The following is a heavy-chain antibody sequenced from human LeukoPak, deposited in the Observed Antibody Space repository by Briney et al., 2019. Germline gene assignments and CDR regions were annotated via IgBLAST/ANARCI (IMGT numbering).Heavy chain of an antibody. D-gene: IGHD3-16*02. CDR1: GFTFDDYA. J-gene: IGHJ4*02. V-gene: IGHV3-9*01. CDR3: AKGNDYVWGSYRPYYFDY. Sequence: HTGGSLRLSCAASGFTFDDYAMHWVRQAPGKGLEWVSGISWNSGSIGYADSVKGRFTISRDNAKNSLYLQMNSLRAEDTALYYCAKGNDYVWGSYRPYYFDYWGQGTLVTVSS. CDR2: ISWNSGSI.